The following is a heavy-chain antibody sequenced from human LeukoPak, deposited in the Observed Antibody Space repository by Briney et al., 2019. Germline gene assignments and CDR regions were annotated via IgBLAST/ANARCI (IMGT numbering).Heavy chain of an antibody. CDR2: IYYSGST. CDR1: GGSISTYY. D-gene: IGHD3-22*01. J-gene: IGHJ4*02. V-gene: IGHV4-59*01. Sequence: SETLSLTCTVSGGSISTYYWSWIRQPPGKGLAWIGYIYYSGSTNYNPSLKSRVTISLDTSKNQFSLKLNSVTAADTAMYYCARSFSPNYYDLLDYWGQGTLVTVSS. CDR3: ARSFSPNYYDLLDY.